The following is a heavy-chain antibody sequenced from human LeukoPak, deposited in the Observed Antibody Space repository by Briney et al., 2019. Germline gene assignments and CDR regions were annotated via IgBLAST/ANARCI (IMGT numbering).Heavy chain of an antibody. D-gene: IGHD2-15*01. CDR2: VRNGKT. CDR1: GFPLRNHA. V-gene: IGHV3-23*01. CDR3: VREAGYCASVCLKTNWFDP. Sequence: TGGSLRLSCAASGFPLRNHAMSWVRQPPGKGLECVSAVRNGKTYYAGSVRGRFTISRDDSKNMVYLQMNSLRVEDTARYYCVREAGYCASVCLKTNWFDPWGQGTLVTVSS. J-gene: IGHJ5*02.